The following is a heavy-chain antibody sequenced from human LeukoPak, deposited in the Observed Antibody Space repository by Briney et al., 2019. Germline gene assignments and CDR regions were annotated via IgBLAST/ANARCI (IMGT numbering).Heavy chain of an antibody. Sequence: ASVKVSCTASGYTFTSYGISWVRQAPGQGLEWMGWINPNSGGTNYAQKFQGRVTMTRDTSISTAYMELSRLRSDDTAVYYCARDGSSSWPMLIDYYMDVWGKGTTVTVSS. CDR1: GYTFTSYG. J-gene: IGHJ6*03. CDR3: ARDGSSSWPMLIDYYMDV. D-gene: IGHD6-13*01. CDR2: INPNSGGT. V-gene: IGHV1-2*02.